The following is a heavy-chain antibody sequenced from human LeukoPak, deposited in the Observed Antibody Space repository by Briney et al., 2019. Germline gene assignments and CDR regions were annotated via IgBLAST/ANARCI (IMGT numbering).Heavy chain of an antibody. V-gene: IGHV3-30*02. Sequence: GGSLRLSCVASGFTFRSYGIHWVRQAPGKGLEWLAFIWYDETTKNYADSVKGRFTISRDNSKNTLYLQMNSRRAEDTAVYYCAKESLVVPAAILDYWGQGTLVTVSS. CDR3: AKESLVVPAAILDY. J-gene: IGHJ4*02. CDR2: IWYDETTK. CDR1: GFTFRSYG. D-gene: IGHD2-2*01.